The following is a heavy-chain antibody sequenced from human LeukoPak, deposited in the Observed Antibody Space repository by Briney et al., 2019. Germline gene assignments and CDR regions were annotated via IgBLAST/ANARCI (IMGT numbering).Heavy chain of an antibody. CDR1: GDSISSDTYY. CDR2: IYTSGDT. D-gene: IGHD3-9*01. J-gene: IGHJ3*02. V-gene: IGHV4-61*02. CDR3: ARAYYDILTGYYTNSFDI. Sequence: SQTLSLTCTVSGDSISSDTYYWNWIRQSAGKGLEWIGRIYTSGDTYYNPSLKSRVTISVDTSKNQFSLKLTSVTAADTALYYCARAYYDILTGYYTNSFDIWGQGTMVTVSS.